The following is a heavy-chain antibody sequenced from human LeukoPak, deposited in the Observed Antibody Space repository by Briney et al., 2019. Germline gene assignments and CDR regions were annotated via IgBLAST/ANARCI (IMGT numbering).Heavy chain of an antibody. CDR1: GGSISSYY. J-gene: IGHJ4*02. Sequence: PSETLSLTCTVSGGSISSYYWSWIRQPPGKGLEWIGYIYYSGSTNYNLSLKSRVTISVDTSKNQFSLKLSSVTAADTAVYYCARAVDTAMRAFDYWGQGTLVTVSS. V-gene: IGHV4-59*08. CDR3: ARAVDTAMRAFDY. D-gene: IGHD5-18*01. CDR2: IYYSGST.